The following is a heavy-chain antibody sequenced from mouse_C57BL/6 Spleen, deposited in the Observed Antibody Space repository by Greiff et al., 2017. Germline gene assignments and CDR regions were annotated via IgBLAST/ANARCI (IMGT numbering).Heavy chain of an antibody. CDR1: GFTFSDYG. CDR2: ISSGSSTI. CDR3: AKGGPNWDGFFDY. Sequence: DVKLVESGGGLVKPGGSLKLSCAASGFTFSDYGMHWVRQAPEKGLEWVAYISSGSSTIYYADTVKGRFTISRDNAKNTLFLQMTSLRSEDTAMYYCAKGGPNWDGFFDYWGQGTTLTVSS. J-gene: IGHJ2*01. D-gene: IGHD4-1*01. V-gene: IGHV5-17*01.